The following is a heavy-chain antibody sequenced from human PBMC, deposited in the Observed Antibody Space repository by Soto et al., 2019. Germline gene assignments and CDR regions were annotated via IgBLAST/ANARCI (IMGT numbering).Heavy chain of an antibody. Sequence: SETLSLTCTVSDGSISNYYWSRIRQPPGKGLEWIGYIYSSGSTNYNPSLKSRVTISVDTSKNQFSLKLSSVTAADTAVYYCVRHAQWIIRAYWGQGSLVTVSS. CDR3: VRHAQWIIRAY. D-gene: IGHD5-12*01. CDR1: DGSISNYY. V-gene: IGHV4-59*08. CDR2: IYSSGST. J-gene: IGHJ4*02.